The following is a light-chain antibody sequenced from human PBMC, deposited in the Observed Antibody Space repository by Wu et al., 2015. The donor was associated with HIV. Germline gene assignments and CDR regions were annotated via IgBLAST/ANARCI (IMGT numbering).Light chain of an antibody. V-gene: IGKV3-20*01. CDR2: AAS. J-gene: IGKJ2*01. Sequence: EIVLTQSPGTLSLSPGERATLSCRASQSLKSNYLAWYQQKSGQAPRLLIYAASSRATGIPERFSGSGSGTDFTLTIDRLETEDFAVYYCQQYGNTPPYTFGQGTKLEIK. CDR3: QQYGNTPPYT. CDR1: QSLKSNY.